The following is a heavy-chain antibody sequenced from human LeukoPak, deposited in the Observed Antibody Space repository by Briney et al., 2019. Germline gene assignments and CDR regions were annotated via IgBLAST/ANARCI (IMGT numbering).Heavy chain of an antibody. CDR3: TREVPSALFGLNAFDF. CDR1: GGTVRNYA. D-gene: IGHD2-2*01. V-gene: IGHV1-69*01. CDR2: FIPVFNVV. J-gene: IGHJ3*01. Sequence: SVKVSCKVSGGTVRNYAISWVRQAPGQGLEWMGGFIPVFNVVTYAQKFQGRVTITADEPTSTVYMELSRLRSDDTAVYSCTREVPSALFGLNAFDFWGQGTMVTVSS.